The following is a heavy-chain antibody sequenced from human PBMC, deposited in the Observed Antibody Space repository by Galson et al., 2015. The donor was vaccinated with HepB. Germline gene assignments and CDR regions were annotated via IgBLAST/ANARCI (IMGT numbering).Heavy chain of an antibody. Sequence: SLRLSCAASGFTFSAYAMHWVRQAPGKGLEWAAVISYDGTRKFYADSVKGRFTIPRDNSKNTLYLQMNGLRVEDTAIYYCARGCSGGSCSVYWGQGTLVTVSS. CDR1: GFTFSAYA. D-gene: IGHD2-15*01. CDR2: ISYDGTRK. J-gene: IGHJ4*02. V-gene: IGHV3-30-3*01. CDR3: ARGCSGGSCSVY.